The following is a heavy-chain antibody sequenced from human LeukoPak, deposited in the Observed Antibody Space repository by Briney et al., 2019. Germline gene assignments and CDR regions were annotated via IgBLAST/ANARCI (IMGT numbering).Heavy chain of an antibody. Sequence: ASVKVSCLTSGYTSTSYAITWVRQAPGQGLEWMGWISAYNGNTNYTQKLQGRVTMTTETSTSSAYMELRSLRSDDTGVYYCARVRDYYDFWSGYYADWGQGTLVTVSS. CDR1: GYTSTSYA. CDR3: ARVRDYYDFWSGYYAD. J-gene: IGHJ4*02. V-gene: IGHV1-18*01. D-gene: IGHD3-3*01. CDR2: ISAYNGNT.